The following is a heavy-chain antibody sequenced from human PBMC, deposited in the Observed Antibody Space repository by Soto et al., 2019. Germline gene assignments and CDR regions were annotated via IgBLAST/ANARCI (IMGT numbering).Heavy chain of an antibody. CDR3: AKTVDTAMTYFDY. Sequence: ASVKVSCKASGYTFTSCYMHWVRQAPGQGLEWMGIINPSGGSTSYAQKFQGRVTITADESTSTAYMELSSLRSEDTAVYYCAKTVDTAMTYFDYWGQGTLVTVSS. CDR1: GYTFTSCY. V-gene: IGHV1-46*01. D-gene: IGHD5-18*01. CDR2: INPSGGST. J-gene: IGHJ4*02.